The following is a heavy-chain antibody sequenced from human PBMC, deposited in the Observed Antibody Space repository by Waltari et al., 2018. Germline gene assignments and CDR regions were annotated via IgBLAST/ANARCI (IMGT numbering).Heavy chain of an antibody. CDR3: ARDLMAVGAITREGVDD. CDR2: ISYDGSNK. CDR1: GFTFSSYA. Sequence: QVQLVQSGGGVVQPGRSLRLSCAASGFTFSSYAMHWVRQAPGKGLEWVAVISYDGSNKYDADSVKGRFTISRDNSKSTLFLQMSSLRADDTAVYYCARDLMAVGAITREGVDDWGQGSLVTVSS. V-gene: IGHV3-30-3*01. D-gene: IGHD6-19*01. J-gene: IGHJ4*02.